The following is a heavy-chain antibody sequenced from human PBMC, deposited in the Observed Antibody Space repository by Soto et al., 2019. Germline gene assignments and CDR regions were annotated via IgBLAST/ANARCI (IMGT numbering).Heavy chain of an antibody. CDR3: AREAGPDRWFDP. V-gene: IGHV4-4*07. J-gene: IGHJ5*02. CDR2: ISTSGTT. D-gene: IGHD6-19*01. CDR1: GASISSCF. Sequence: PSETLSLTCTVSGASISSCFWTWIRQPAGKGLDWIGRISTSGTTNYNPSLKSRVTMSLGTSKNHFSLNLSSVTAADTAVYYCAREAGPDRWFDPWGQGTLVTVSS.